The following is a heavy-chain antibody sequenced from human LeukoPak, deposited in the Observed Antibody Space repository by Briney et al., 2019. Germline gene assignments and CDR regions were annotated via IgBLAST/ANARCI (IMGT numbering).Heavy chain of an antibody. J-gene: IGHJ4*02. V-gene: IGHV3-33*01. CDR2: IWYDGSNK. CDR3: ARDVGQQQPFDY. CDR1: GFTFSSYG. D-gene: IGHD6-13*01. Sequence: PGGSLRLSCAASGFTFSSYGMHWVRQAPGEGLEWVAVIWYDGSNKYYADSVKGRFTISRDNSKNTLYLQMNSLRAEDTAVYYCARDVGQQQPFDYWGQGTLVTVSS.